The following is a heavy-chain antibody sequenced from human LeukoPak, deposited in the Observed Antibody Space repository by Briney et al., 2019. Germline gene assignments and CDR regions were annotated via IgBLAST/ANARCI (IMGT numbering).Heavy chain of an antibody. CDR3: ARDWGLYGDYEDAFDI. CDR1: GFTFDDYA. J-gene: IGHJ3*02. V-gene: IGHV3-43D*03. D-gene: IGHD4-17*01. CDR2: ITWDGGST. Sequence: GGSLRLSCAASGFTFDDYAMHWVRQAPGKGLEWVSLITWDGGSTYYAGSVKGRFTISRDNNKNSLYLQMNSLRSEDTALYYCARDWGLYGDYEDAFDIWGQGTMVTVSS.